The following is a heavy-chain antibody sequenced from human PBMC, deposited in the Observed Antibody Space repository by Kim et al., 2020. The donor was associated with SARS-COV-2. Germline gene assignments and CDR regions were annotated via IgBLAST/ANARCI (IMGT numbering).Heavy chain of an antibody. Sequence: SETLSLTCAVYGGSFSGYYWSWIRQPPGKGLEWIGEINHSGSTNYNPSLKSRVTISVDTSKNQFSLKLSSVTAADTAVYYCARGRYSSSWYYFDYWGQGTLVTVSS. J-gene: IGHJ4*02. CDR1: GGSFSGYY. CDR2: INHSGST. D-gene: IGHD6-13*01. CDR3: ARGRYSSSWYYFDY. V-gene: IGHV4-34*01.